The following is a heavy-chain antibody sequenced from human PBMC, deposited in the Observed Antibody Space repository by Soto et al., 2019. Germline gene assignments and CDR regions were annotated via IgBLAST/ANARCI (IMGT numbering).Heavy chain of an antibody. V-gene: IGHV2-5*02. Sequence: QITLKESGPALVKPTQTLTLTCTFSGFSLSTSVVGVGWIRQPPGKALEWLAVIYWADSKHYSPSLASRLTITKDTSKNRVVLTMTNMDPVDTATFFCAHKGYGDSPLDYWGQGTLVTGSS. J-gene: IGHJ4*02. CDR2: IYWADSK. CDR3: AHKGYGDSPLDY. CDR1: GFSLSTSVVG. D-gene: IGHD4-17*01.